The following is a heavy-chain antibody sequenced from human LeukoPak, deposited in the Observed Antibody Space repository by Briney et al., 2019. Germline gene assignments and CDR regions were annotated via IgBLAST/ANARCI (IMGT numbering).Heavy chain of an antibody. D-gene: IGHD3-22*01. J-gene: IGHJ4*02. CDR1: GFTFSTYW. CDR3: TTDFDSSGYLSLNY. V-gene: IGHV3-15*01. CDR2: IKSKTDGGTT. Sequence: GGSLRLSCAASGFTFSTYWMSWVRQAPGKGLEWVGRIKSKTDGGTTDYAAPVKGRFTISRDDSKNTLYLQMNSLKTEDTAVYYCTTDFDSSGYLSLNYWGQGTLVTVSS.